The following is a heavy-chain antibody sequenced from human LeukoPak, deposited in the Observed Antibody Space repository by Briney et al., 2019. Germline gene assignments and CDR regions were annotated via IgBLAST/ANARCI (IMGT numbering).Heavy chain of an antibody. CDR2: INHSGST. V-gene: IGHV4-34*01. CDR3: ARLDGSGSYYTPFDY. D-gene: IGHD3-10*01. J-gene: IGHJ4*02. Sequence: PSETLSLTCAVYGGSFRGYYWSWIRQPPGKGLEWIGEINHSGSTNYNPSLKSRVTISVDTSKNQFSLKLSSVTAADTAVYYCARLDGSGSYYTPFDYWGQGTLVTVSS. CDR1: GGSFRGYY.